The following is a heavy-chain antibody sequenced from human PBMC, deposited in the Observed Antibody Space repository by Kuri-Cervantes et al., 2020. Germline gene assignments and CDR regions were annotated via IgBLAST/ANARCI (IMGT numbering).Heavy chain of an antibody. Sequence: GGSLRLSCAASGFTFSNAWMSWVRQAPGKGLEWVGRIKSKTDSGTTDYAAPVKGRFTISRDDSKNTLYLQMNSLKTEDTAVYYCTTGVAAAPGAYWGQGTLVTVSS. CDR3: TTGVAAAPGAY. CDR2: IKSKTDSGTT. J-gene: IGHJ4*02. V-gene: IGHV3-15*01. D-gene: IGHD6-13*01. CDR1: GFTFSNAW.